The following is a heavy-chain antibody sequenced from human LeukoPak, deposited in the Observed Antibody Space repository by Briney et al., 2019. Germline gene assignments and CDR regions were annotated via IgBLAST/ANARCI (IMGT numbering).Heavy chain of an antibody. CDR3: TRNSGWYGLS. V-gene: IGHV3-23*01. CDR1: GFTLSSYE. D-gene: IGHD6-19*01. J-gene: IGHJ1*01. CDR2: IDYDGGSG. Sequence: GGYLRLSCTVYGFTLSSYEMSWMRQAPGLGLEWVSSIDYDGGSGHYADSVKGRFTISRDNSNNTLLLHLNSLRGEDTAVYYCTRNSGWYGLSWGQGTLVTVSS.